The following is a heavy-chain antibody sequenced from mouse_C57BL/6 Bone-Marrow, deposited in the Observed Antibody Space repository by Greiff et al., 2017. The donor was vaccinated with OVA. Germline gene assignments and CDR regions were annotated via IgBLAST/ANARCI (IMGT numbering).Heavy chain of an antibody. CDR2: IYPRSGNT. CDR1: GYTFTSYG. CDR3: ARYGYFLDV. J-gene: IGHJ1*03. Sequence: QVQLQQSGAELARPGASVKLSCKASGYTFTSYGISWVKQRTGQGLEWIGEIYPRSGNTYYNEKFKGKATLTADKSSSTAYMELRSLTSEDSAVYFGARYGYFLDVWGTGTTVTVSS. V-gene: IGHV1-81*01. D-gene: IGHD2-2*01.